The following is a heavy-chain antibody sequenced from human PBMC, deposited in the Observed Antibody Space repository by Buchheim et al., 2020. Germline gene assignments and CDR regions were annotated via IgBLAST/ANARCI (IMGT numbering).Heavy chain of an antibody. CDR3: ARSPYSYRSFDY. CDR2: IYYGGST. V-gene: IGHV4-59*01. Sequence: QVQLQESGPGLVKPSETLSLTCTVSGGSISSSYWSWIRQPPGKGLEWIGSIYYGGSTDSNPSLKSRVSISVDTSKNQFSLKLSAVTAADTAVYYCARSPYSYRSFDYWGQGTL. J-gene: IGHJ4*02. D-gene: IGHD5-18*01. CDR1: GGSISSSY.